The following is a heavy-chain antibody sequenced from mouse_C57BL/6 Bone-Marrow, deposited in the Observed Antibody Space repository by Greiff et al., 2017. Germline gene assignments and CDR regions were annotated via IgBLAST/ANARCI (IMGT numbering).Heavy chain of an antibody. CDR3: ARFVITTTY. CDR1: GYTFTSYW. J-gene: IGHJ3*01. V-gene: IGHV1-64*01. Sequence: QVQLQQSGAELVKPGASVKLSCKASGYTFTSYWMHWVKQRPGQGLEWIGMIHPNSGSTKYNEKFKSKATLTVDKSSSTAYMQLSSLTSEDSAVYYCARFVITTTYWGQGTLVTVSA. D-gene: IGHD1-1*01. CDR2: IHPNSGST.